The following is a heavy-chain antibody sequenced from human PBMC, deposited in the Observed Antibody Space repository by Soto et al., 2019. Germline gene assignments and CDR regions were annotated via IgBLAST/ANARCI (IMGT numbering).Heavy chain of an antibody. CDR3: ARVPRTIFGVVIKYNWFDP. CDR2: INPANGDT. V-gene: IGHV1-3*01. D-gene: IGHD3-3*01. CDR1: GYTFNKYP. Sequence: GASVKVSCKTSGYTFNKYPIHWVRQAPGQGLEWMGWINPANGDTGFSQKFQDRVTITRDTSTSTAYMELRSLRSDDTAVYYCARVPRTIFGVVIKYNWFDPWGQGTLVTVSS. J-gene: IGHJ5*02.